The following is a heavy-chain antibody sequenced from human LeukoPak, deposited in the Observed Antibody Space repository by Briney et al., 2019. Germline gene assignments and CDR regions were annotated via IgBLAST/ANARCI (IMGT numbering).Heavy chain of an antibody. CDR1: GFTFSSYS. Sequence: GGSLRLSCAASGFTFSSYSMNWVRQAPGKGLEWVSYISSSSSTIYYADSVKGRFTISRDNAKNSLYLQMNSLRAEDTAVYYCARRHDCSIDDAFDIWGQGTMVTVSS. V-gene: IGHV3-48*01. CDR2: ISSSSSTI. D-gene: IGHD4-11*01. J-gene: IGHJ3*02. CDR3: ARRHDCSIDDAFDI.